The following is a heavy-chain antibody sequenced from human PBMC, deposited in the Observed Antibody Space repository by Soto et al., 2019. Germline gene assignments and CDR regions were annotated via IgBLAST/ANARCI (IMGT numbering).Heavy chain of an antibody. V-gene: IGHV3-7*03. CDR2: IKQDGSEK. CDR1: GFTFSSYW. Sequence: EVQLVESGGGLVQPGGSLRLSCAASGFTFSSYWMSWVRQAPGKGLEWVANIKQDGSEKYYGDSGKGRFTNSRDNAKNSLYLQMNCMSAEDTVVYYCSSGGCSSNRCSFDYWGQGNLVTAAS. CDR3: SSGGCSSNRCSFDY. J-gene: IGHJ4*02. D-gene: IGHD2-2*01.